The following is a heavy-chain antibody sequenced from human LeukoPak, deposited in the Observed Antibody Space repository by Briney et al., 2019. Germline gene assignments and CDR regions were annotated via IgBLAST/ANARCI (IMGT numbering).Heavy chain of an antibody. Sequence: ASVTVSCKASGYTFTSYYMHWVRQAPGQGLEWMGIINPSGGSTSYAQKFQGRATMTRDTSTSTVYMELSSLRSEDTAVYYCARDSNKILRRGSAFDIWGQGTMVTVSS. D-gene: IGHD1-14*01. J-gene: IGHJ3*02. CDR3: ARDSNKILRRGSAFDI. CDR2: INPSGGST. CDR1: GYTFTSYY. V-gene: IGHV1-46*01.